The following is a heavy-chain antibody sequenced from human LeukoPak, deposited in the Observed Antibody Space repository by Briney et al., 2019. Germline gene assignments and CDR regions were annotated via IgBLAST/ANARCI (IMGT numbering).Heavy chain of an antibody. D-gene: IGHD3-10*01. CDR3: ATYYYGSGSYH. CDR2: LYHSGST. V-gene: IGHV4-38-2*02. J-gene: IGHJ5*02. CDR1: AYSISSGYY. Sequence: SETLSLTCTVSAYSISSGYYWGWIRQSPGKGLEWIGSLYHSGSTYYNPSLKSRVTVSVDTSKNQFSLKLSSVTAADTAVYYCATYYYGSGSYHWGQGTLVTVSS.